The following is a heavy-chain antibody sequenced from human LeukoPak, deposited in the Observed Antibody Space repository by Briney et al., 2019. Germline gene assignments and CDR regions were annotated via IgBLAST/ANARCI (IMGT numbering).Heavy chain of an antibody. CDR3: AKDQGPGYSYGYFSFDY. V-gene: IGHV3-23*01. J-gene: IGHJ4*02. CDR1: GFTFSSYA. CDR2: ISGSGGST. D-gene: IGHD5-18*01. Sequence: GGSLRLSCAASGFTFSSYAMSWVRQAPGKGLEWVSAISGSGGSTYYADSVKGRFTISRDNSKNTLYLQMNSLRAEDTAVYYCAKDQGPGYSYGYFSFDYWGQGTLVTVSS.